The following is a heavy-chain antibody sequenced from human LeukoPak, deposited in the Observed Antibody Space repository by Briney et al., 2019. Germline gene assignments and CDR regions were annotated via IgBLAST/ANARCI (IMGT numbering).Heavy chain of an antibody. CDR3: ARHSDSGGGDY. CDR2: IHYSGST. J-gene: IGHJ4*02. V-gene: IGHV4-39*01. Sequence: PSETLSLTCTVSGGSISSSSYYWGWIRQPPGKGLEWIGSIHYSGSTYYNPSLKSRVTISVDTSKNQFSLKLSSVTAADTAVYYCARHSDSGGGDYWGQGTLVTVSS. D-gene: IGHD1-26*01. CDR1: GGSISSSSYY.